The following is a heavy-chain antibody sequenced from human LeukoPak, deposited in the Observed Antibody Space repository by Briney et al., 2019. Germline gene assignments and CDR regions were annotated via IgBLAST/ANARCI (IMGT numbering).Heavy chain of an antibody. V-gene: IGHV4-4*02. CDR1: GGSITTTNW. D-gene: IGHD1-26*01. CDR3: TRESGAFSPFGF. J-gene: IGHJ4*02. Sequence: SGTLSLTCAVSGGSITTTNWWSWVRQPPGKGLEWIGEVHLNGATNYNPSLESRFSMSIDKSNNHLSLEVTSVTAADTAMYYCTRESGAFSPFGFWSQGTLVTVSS. CDR2: VHLNGAT.